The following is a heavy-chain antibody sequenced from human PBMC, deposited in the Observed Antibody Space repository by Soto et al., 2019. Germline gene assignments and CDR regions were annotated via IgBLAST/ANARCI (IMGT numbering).Heavy chain of an antibody. CDR1: GGSISSGGYY. Sequence: TLSLTCTVSGGSISSGGYYWSWIRQHPGKGLEWIGYIYYSGSSYYNPSLKSRVTIPVDTSKNQFSLKLSSVTAADTAVYYCARSPTPSITIFGVVIPISPFFDYWGQGTLVTVSS. CDR2: IYYSGSS. D-gene: IGHD3-3*01. CDR3: ARSPTPSITIFGVVIPISPFFDY. J-gene: IGHJ4*02. V-gene: IGHV4-31*03.